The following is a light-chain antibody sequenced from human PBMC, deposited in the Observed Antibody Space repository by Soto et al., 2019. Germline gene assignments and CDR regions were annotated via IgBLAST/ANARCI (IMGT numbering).Light chain of an antibody. CDR2: DAS. CDR3: QQRSNWPLT. CDR1: QSVSSY. J-gene: IGKJ4*01. Sequence: EIVLTQSPATLSLSPRERATLSCRASQSVSSYVAWYQSKPGQAPRLLMYDASNRVIGIPARFSGSGSGTDFTLTISSLEPEDFAVYYCQQRSNWPLTFGGGTKVEI. V-gene: IGKV3-11*01.